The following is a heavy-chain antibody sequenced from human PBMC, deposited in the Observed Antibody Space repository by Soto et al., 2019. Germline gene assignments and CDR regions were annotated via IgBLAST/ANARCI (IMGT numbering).Heavy chain of an antibody. Sequence: PGGSLRLSCAASGFTFSSYPMHWVRQAPGKGLKWVSAISGSGGSTYYADSVKGRFTISRDNSKNTLYLQMHGLRAEDTAVYYCAKVVSDDSSGYYPHGAFDIWGQARMV. V-gene: IGHV3-23*01. D-gene: IGHD3-22*01. J-gene: IGHJ3*02. CDR2: ISGSGGST. CDR1: GFTFSSYP. CDR3: AKVVSDDSSGYYPHGAFDI.